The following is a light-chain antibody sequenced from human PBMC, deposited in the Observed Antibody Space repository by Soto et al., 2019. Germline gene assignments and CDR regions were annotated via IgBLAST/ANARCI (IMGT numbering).Light chain of an antibody. CDR1: ESVSSSY. CDR2: GAS. CDR3: QQYGNSPET. Sequence: EIVLTQSPGTLSLSPGERATLSCRASESVSSSYLAWYQQKPGQAPRLLIYGASSRATGIPDRFSGSGSGKDFTLTISILEPEDFAVYYCQQYGNSPETFGQGTKVEIK. V-gene: IGKV3-20*01. J-gene: IGKJ1*01.